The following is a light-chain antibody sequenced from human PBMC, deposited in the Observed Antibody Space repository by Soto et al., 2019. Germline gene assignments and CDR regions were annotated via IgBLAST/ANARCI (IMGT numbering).Light chain of an antibody. CDR1: QTISRW. CDR2: DAS. Sequence: IQITQSPSTRSGSAGDRVTITCRASQTISRWLAWYQQKPGRAPKLLIYDASTLESGVPSRFSGSGSETEFTLTISRLQPDDFATYFCHSRAFGQGTRLEIK. J-gene: IGKJ5*01. V-gene: IGKV1-5*01. CDR3: HSRA.